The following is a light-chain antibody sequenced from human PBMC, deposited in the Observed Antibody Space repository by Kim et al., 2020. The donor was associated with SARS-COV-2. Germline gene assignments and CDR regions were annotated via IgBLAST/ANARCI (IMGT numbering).Light chain of an antibody. J-gene: IGLJ2*01. CDR3: QVWDSSSDHVV. Sequence: APAKTARITCGENNIVSKSVLWYQQKPGQAPVLVIYYDSDRPSGIPERFSGSNSGNTATLTISRVEAGDEADYYCQVWDSSSDHVVFGGGTQLTVL. CDR2: YDS. CDR1: NIVSKS. V-gene: IGLV3-21*04.